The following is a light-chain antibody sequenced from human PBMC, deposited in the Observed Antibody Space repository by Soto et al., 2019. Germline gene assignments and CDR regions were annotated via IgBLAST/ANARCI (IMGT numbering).Light chain of an antibody. CDR2: EVS. J-gene: IGLJ1*01. V-gene: IGLV2-14*01. CDR1: SSDVGGYNY. Sequence: QSVLTQPASVSGSPGQSMTISCTGTSSDVGGYNYVSRYQQHPGKAPKLMIYEVSNRPSGVSNRFSGSKSGNTASLTISGLQAEDEADYYCSSYTSSSTLVFGTGTKVTVL. CDR3: SSYTSSSTLV.